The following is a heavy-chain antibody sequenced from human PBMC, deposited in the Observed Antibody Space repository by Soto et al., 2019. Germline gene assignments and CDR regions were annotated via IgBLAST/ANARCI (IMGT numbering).Heavy chain of an antibody. Sequence: QITLKESGPTLVKPTQTLTLTCTFSGFSLSTSEVGVGWIRQPPGKALEWLAHIYWDDGKRYSPTLKSRLTFTNDTAKIPVVLTMTNIAPVDAATYYCAHGRVVRSGGSCSFHWGQGTLVTVSS. V-gene: IGHV2-5*02. CDR2: IYWDDGK. J-gene: IGHJ4*02. CDR3: AHGRVVRSGGSCSFH. D-gene: IGHD2-15*01. CDR1: GFSLSTSEVG.